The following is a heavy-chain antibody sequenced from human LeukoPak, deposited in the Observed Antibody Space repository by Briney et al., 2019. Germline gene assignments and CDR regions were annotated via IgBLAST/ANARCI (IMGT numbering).Heavy chain of an antibody. CDR3: ASSGWYDRIDY. CDR2: INPNTGGT. V-gene: IGHV1-2*02. D-gene: IGHD6-19*01. J-gene: IGHJ4*02. Sequence: GASVKVSCKASGYTFNAYYIHWVRQAPGQGLEWMGWINPNTGGTNYAQKFQGRVTITADKSTSTAYMELSSLRSEDTAVYYCASSGWYDRIDYWGQGTLVTVSS. CDR1: GYTFNAYY.